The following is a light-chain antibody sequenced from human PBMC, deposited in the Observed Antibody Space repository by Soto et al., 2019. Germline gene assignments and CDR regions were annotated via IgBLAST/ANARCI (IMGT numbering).Light chain of an antibody. J-gene: IGLJ1*01. CDR1: SSNIGRNS. CDR3: AAWDDSLNEYV. V-gene: IGLV1-44*01. CDR2: GNN. Sequence: QSALTQAPSVSGTPGQRVTITCSGSSSNIGRNSVNWYQHLPGTAPKLLTHGNNHRPSGVPDRFSGSKSGTSASLAISGLQPEDEADYCCAAWDDSLNEYVFXDGTKVTVL.